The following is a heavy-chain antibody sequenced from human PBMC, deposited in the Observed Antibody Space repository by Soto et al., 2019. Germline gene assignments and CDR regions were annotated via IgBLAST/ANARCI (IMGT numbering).Heavy chain of an antibody. D-gene: IGHD4-17*01. CDR2: TYYSGST. V-gene: IGHV4-30-4*01. J-gene: IGHJ6*02. Sequence: QVQLQESGPGLVKPSQTLSLTCTVSGGSISSGDYYWSWIRQPPGKGLEWIGYTYYSGSTYYNPSLKSRVTISVDTSKNQFSLKLSSVTAADTAVYYCARGSTNGDYFPRYYYGMDVWGQGSTVTVSS. CDR1: GGSISSGDYY. CDR3: ARGSTNGDYFPRYYYGMDV.